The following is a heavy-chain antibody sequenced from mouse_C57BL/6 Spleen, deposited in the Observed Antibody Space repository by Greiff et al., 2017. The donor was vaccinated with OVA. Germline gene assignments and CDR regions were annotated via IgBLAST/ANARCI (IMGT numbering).Heavy chain of an antibody. Sequence: QVQLQQSGPELVKPGASVKLSCQASGYTFTSYDINWVKQRPGQGLAWIGWIYPRDGSTKYNEKFKGKATLTVDTSSSTAYMELHSLTSEDSAVYCCARSSLLLHLAWFAYWGQGTLVTVSA. CDR1: GYTFTSYD. J-gene: IGHJ3*01. CDR2: IYPRDGST. V-gene: IGHV1-85*01. D-gene: IGHD1-1*01. CDR3: ARSSLLLHLAWFAY.